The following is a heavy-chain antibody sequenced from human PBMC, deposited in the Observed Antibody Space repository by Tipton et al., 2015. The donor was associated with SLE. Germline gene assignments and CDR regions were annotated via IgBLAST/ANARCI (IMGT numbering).Heavy chain of an antibody. D-gene: IGHD5-18*01. CDR2: INSDGSST. CDR1: GFTFSSYW. J-gene: IGHJ4*02. Sequence: SLRLSCAASGFTFSSYWMHWVRQAPGKGLVWVSRINSDGSSTSYADSVKGRFTISRDNAKNTLYLQMNSLRAEDTAVYYCARDNSYGSLFDYWGQGTLVTVSS. V-gene: IGHV3-74*01. CDR3: ARDNSYGSLFDY.